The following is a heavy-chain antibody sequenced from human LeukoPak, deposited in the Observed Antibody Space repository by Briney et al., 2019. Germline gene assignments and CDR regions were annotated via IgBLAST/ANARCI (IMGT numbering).Heavy chain of an antibody. J-gene: IGHJ5*02. V-gene: IGHV4-34*01. D-gene: IGHD1-1*01. Sequence: PSETLSLTCAVYGESFSDYYWSWIRQPPEKGLEWIGRISHDGNTNYNTSLKSRVTLSTDTSKNQFSLRLTSVTTADTAMYYCARRRDWNDVLDPWGQGTPVIVSS. CDR3: ARRRDWNDVLDP. CDR1: GESFSDYY. CDR2: ISHDGNT.